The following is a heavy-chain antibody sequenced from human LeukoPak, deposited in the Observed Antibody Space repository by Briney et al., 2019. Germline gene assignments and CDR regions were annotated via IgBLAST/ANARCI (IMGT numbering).Heavy chain of an antibody. Sequence: GGSLRLSCAASGFTFSSYSMNWVRQAPGKGLEWVSYISSTSSTIYYADSVKGRFTISRDNAKNSLYLQMNSLRGEDTAVYYCARFLGRITISGVVPYGMDVWGQGTTVTVSS. D-gene: IGHD3-3*01. CDR3: ARFLGRITISGVVPYGMDV. V-gene: IGHV3-48*01. CDR1: GFTFSSYS. J-gene: IGHJ6*02. CDR2: ISSTSSTI.